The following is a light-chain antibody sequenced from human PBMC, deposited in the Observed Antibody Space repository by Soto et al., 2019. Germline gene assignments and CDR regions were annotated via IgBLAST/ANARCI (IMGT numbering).Light chain of an antibody. CDR2: DAS. CDR1: HSVSTY. Sequence: EIVLTQSPATLSLSPGERATLSCRASHSVSTYLAWYQQKPGQAPRLLIYDASNRATGIPARFSGSGAGTDFTPTISIHEPEYCVVYYSQHSLNWPPITLGQGTRMDIK. J-gene: IGKJ5*01. CDR3: QHSLNWPPIT. V-gene: IGKV3-11*01.